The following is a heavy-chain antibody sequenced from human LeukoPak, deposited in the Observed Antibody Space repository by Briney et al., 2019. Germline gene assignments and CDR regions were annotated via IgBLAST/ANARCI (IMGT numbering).Heavy chain of an antibody. D-gene: IGHD6-13*01. J-gene: IGHJ1*01. Sequence: EGSLRLSCAASGFTFSSYAMHWVRQAPGKGLEWVAVISYDGSNKYYADSVKGRFTISRDNSKNTLYLQMNSLRAEDTAVYYCARKRARPYSSSWYTEYFQHWGQGTLVTVSS. CDR2: ISYDGSNK. CDR1: GFTFSSYA. V-gene: IGHV3-30-3*01. CDR3: ARKRARPYSSSWYTEYFQH.